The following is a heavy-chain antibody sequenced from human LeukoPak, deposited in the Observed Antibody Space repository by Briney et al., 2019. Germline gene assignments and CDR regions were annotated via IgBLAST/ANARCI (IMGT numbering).Heavy chain of an antibody. CDR1: GGSISSYY. CDR2: IYTSGST. J-gene: IGHJ4*02. Sequence: PSETLSLTCTVSGGSISSYYWSWIRQPAGKGLEWIGRIYTSGSTNYNPSLKSRVTISVDKSKNQFSLKLSSVTAADTAVYYCAREVPNSNGYYYVRAFDYWGQGTLVTVSS. CDR3: AREVPNSNGYYYVRAFDY. D-gene: IGHD3-22*01. V-gene: IGHV4-4*07.